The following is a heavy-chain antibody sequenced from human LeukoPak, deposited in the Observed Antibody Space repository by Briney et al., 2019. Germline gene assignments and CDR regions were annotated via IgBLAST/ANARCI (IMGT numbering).Heavy chain of an antibody. Sequence: SETLSLTCAVYGGSFSGYYWSWLRQPPGKGLEWIGEINHSGSTNYNPSLKSRVTISVDTSKNQFSLKLSSVTAADTAVYYCARRRPVYDHVWGSYRGDAFDIWGQGTMVTVSS. D-gene: IGHD3-16*02. V-gene: IGHV4-34*01. J-gene: IGHJ3*02. CDR3: ARRRPVYDHVWGSYRGDAFDI. CDR1: GGSFSGYY. CDR2: INHSGST.